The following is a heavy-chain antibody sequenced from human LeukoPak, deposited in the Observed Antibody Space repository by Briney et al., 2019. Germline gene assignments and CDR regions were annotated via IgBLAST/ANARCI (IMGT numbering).Heavy chain of an antibody. Sequence: VASVKVSCKASGYTFTGYYMHWVRQAPGQGLEWMGWINPNSGGTNYAQKFQGRVTITADESTSTAYMELSSLRSEDTAVYYCARGYDFWSGYYTGNWFDPWGQGTLVTVSS. CDR2: INPNSGGT. J-gene: IGHJ5*02. V-gene: IGHV1-2*02. CDR1: GYTFTGYY. CDR3: ARGYDFWSGYYTGNWFDP. D-gene: IGHD3-3*01.